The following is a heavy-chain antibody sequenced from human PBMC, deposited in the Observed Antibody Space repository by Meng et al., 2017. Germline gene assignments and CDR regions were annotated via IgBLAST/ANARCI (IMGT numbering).Heavy chain of an antibody. Sequence: VQLQGPGPGLVNPSGTPSPTCAVSGGTIISSNWWSWVRQPPGKGLEWIGEIYHSGSTNYNPSLKSRVTISVDKSKNQFSLKLSSVTAADTAVYYCARLESIAARQRAVYYFDYWGQGTLVTVSS. CDR3: ARLESIAARQRAVYYFDY. CDR2: IYHSGST. J-gene: IGHJ4*02. V-gene: IGHV4-4*02. D-gene: IGHD6-6*01. CDR1: GGTIISSNW.